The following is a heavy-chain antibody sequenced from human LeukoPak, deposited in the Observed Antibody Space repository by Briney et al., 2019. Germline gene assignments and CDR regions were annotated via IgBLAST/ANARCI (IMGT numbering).Heavy chain of an antibody. J-gene: IGHJ4*02. V-gene: IGHV3-23*01. CDR1: GFTFSSYA. Sequence: GGSLRPSCAASGFTFSSYAMSWVRQAPGKGLEWVSAISGSGGSTYYADSVKGRFTISRDNSKNTLYLQMNSLRAEDTAVYYCAKDQNYYDSSGYSTFDYWGQGTLVTVSS. D-gene: IGHD3-22*01. CDR3: AKDQNYYDSSGYSTFDY. CDR2: ISGSGGST.